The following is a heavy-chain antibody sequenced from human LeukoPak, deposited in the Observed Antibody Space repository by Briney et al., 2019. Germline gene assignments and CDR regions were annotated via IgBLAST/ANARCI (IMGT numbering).Heavy chain of an antibody. J-gene: IGHJ4*02. CDR3: ARALLGIPFDY. CDR2: IYYSGST. Sequence: SETPSLTCTVSGGSISSYYWSWIRQPPGKGLEWIGYIYYSGSTNYNPSLKSRVTISVDTSKNQFSLKLSSVIAADTAVYYCARALLGIPFDYWGQGTLVTVSS. CDR1: GGSISSYY. V-gene: IGHV4-59*01. D-gene: IGHD1-14*01.